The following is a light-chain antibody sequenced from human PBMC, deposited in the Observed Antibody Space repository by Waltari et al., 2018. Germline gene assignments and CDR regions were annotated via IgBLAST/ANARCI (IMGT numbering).Light chain of an antibody. V-gene: IGLV2-14*02. CDR2: GST. J-gene: IGLJ3*02. CDR3: CSYTTSSGWV. Sequence: QQNPGQAHNSRIDGSTKRPSGVADRVSVSKSGNTASLTISGLQAEDEADYYCCSYTTSSGWVFGGWTKLTVL.